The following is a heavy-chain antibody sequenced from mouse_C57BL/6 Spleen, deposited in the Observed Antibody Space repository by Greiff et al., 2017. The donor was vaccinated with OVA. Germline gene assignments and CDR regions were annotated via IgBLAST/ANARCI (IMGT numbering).Heavy chain of an antibody. CDR3: ARGGSNFYYAMDY. Sequence: EVMLVESGGGLVKPGGSLKLSCAASGFTFSDYGMHWVRQAPEKGLEWVAYISSGSSTIYYADTVKGRFTISRDNAKNTLCLQMTRLRSEDTAMYYCARGGSNFYYAMDYWGQGTSVTVSS. CDR1: GFTFSDYG. J-gene: IGHJ4*01. CDR2: ISSGSSTI. V-gene: IGHV5-17*01. D-gene: IGHD2-5*01.